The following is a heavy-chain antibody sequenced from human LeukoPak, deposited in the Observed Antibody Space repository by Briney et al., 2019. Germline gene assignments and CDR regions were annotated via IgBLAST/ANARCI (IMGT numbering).Heavy chain of an antibody. J-gene: IGHJ4*02. Sequence: PSETLSLTCAVSGGSISSSSYYWGWIRQPPGKGLEWIGSIYYSGSTYYNPSLKSRVTISVDTSKNQFSLKLSSVTAADTAVYYCARVSELWFGSVGYYFDYWGQGTLVTVSS. CDR1: GGSISSSSYY. CDR2: IYYSGST. CDR3: ARVSELWFGSVGYYFDY. D-gene: IGHD3-10*01. V-gene: IGHV4-39*07.